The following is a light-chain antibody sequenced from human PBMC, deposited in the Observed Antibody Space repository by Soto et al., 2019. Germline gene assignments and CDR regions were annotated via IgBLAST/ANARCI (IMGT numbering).Light chain of an antibody. CDR1: SSKIGEGYD. J-gene: IGLJ1*01. Sequence: QSVLTQPPSVSGAPGKGVTISCTGSSSKIGEGYDVHWYQQLPGTAPKLLIYHNSNRPSGVPDRFSGSKSGTSASLAITGLQAEDEADYYCQSYDSSLSGSRVFGTGTKVTV. CDR3: QSYDSSLSGSRV. V-gene: IGLV1-40*01. CDR2: HNS.